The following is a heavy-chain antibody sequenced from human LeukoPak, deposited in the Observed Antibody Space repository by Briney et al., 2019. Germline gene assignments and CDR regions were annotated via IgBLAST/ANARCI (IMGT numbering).Heavy chain of an antibody. CDR3: ARPPYDSRGYSSFDY. CDR2: IYPGDSDT. D-gene: IGHD3-22*01. CDR1: GYSFTSYW. J-gene: IGHJ4*02. V-gene: IGHV5-51*01. Sequence: GESLKISCKGSGYSFTSYWIGWVRQMPGKGLEWMGIIYPGDSDTRYSPSFQGQVTISADKSISTAYLQWSSLKASDTAMYYCARPPYDSRGYSSFDYWGQGTLVTVSS.